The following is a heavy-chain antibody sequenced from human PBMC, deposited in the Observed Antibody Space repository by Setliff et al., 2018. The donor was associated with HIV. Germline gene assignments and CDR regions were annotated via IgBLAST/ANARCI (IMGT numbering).Heavy chain of an antibody. Sequence: PSETLSLTCAIYGGSFSDNYWTWIRQPPGKGLEWIGSFYYSGSSYSNPSLKSRVTISVDTSKNQFSLKLSSVTAADTAVYLCARHFPSISLFFGDPGPFDRWGQGALVTVSS. V-gene: IGHV4-34*01. CDR2: FYYSGSS. CDR3: ARHFPSISLFFGDPGPFDR. CDR1: GGSFSDNY. J-gene: IGHJ4*02. D-gene: IGHD3-10*01.